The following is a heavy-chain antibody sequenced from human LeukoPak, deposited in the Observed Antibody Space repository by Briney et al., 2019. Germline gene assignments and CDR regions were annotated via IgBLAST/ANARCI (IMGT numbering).Heavy chain of an antibody. CDR3: ARGGPVDSTVGY. CDR1: GGPISSYY. CDR2: VYSSGST. J-gene: IGHJ4*02. V-gene: IGHV4-59*01. D-gene: IGHD1-26*01. Sequence: PSETLSLTCTVSGGPISSYYWSWVRQPPGKGLKWMGYVYSSGSTSYNPSLKRRVTLSVDTSKNQFSLKLSSVTAADTAVYYCARGGPVDSTVGYWGQGTLVTVSS.